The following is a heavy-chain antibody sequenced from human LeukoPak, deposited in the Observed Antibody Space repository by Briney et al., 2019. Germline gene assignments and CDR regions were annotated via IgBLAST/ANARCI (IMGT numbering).Heavy chain of an antibody. J-gene: IGHJ4*02. Sequence: EAGKSLRLSCVTSGFTFSSFGMHWVRQAPGKGLEWLALIWNDGHESQYGDSVRGRFTISRDNSNNTLHLDMNTLRAEDTGVYYCARDLPYSSGWYDFDHWGQGTLVTVSS. D-gene: IGHD6-19*01. V-gene: IGHV3-33*01. CDR3: ARDLPYSSGWYDFDH. CDR1: GFTFSSFG. CDR2: IWNDGHES.